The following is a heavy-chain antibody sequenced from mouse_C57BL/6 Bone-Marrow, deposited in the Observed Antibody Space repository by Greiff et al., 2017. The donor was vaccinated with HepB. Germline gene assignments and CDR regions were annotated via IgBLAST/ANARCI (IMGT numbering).Heavy chain of an antibody. V-gene: IGHV14-4*01. CDR2: IDPENGDT. D-gene: IGHD2-1*01. J-gene: IGHJ4*01. CDR1: GFNIKDDY. Sequence: EVQLQESGAELVRPGASVKLSCTASGFNIKDDYMHWVKQRPEQGLEWIGWIDPENGDTEYASKFQGKATITADTSSNKAYLQLSSLTSEDTAVYYCTTSIYYGNYYAMDYWGQGTSVTVSS. CDR3: TTSIYYGNYYAMDY.